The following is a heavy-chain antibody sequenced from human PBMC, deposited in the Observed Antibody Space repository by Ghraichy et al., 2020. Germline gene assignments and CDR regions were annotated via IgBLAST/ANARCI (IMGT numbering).Heavy chain of an antibody. CDR1: GFTFSSYS. V-gene: IGHV3-48*02. Sequence: GGSLRLSCAASGFTFSSYSMNWVRQAPGKGLEWVSYISSSSSAIYYADSVKGRFTISRDNAKNSLYLQMSSLRDEDTAVYYCARGVNINSSGRFDPWGQGTLFTVSS. CDR3: ARGVNINSSGRFDP. J-gene: IGHJ5*02. CDR2: ISSSSSAI. D-gene: IGHD6-6*01.